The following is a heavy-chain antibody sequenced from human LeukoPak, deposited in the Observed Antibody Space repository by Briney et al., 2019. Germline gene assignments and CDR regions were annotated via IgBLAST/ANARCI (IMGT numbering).Heavy chain of an antibody. D-gene: IGHD5-12*01. J-gene: IGHJ4*02. CDR1: GYTFTSFA. CDR2: INAGNGNT. CDR3: ARDGGYDGNEPREMDY. Sequence: ASVKVSCKPSGYTFTSFALHWVRQAPGQRLEWMGWINAGNGNTKYSQKFQGRVTIFRDTSATTAYMVLSSLRSEDTAVYYCARDGGYDGNEPREMDYWGQGTLVTVPS. V-gene: IGHV1-3*01.